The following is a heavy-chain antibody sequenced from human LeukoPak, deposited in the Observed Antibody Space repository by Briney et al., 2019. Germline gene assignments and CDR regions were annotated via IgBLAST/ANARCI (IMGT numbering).Heavy chain of an antibody. CDR3: ARQVQYRSGYFPPDP. J-gene: IGHJ5*02. D-gene: IGHD6-19*01. CDR2: MKGDGSEK. V-gene: IGHV3-7*01. Sequence: PGGSLRLSCAASGFTFSRYWMSWVRQAPGKGLEWVTNMKGDGSEKHYVDSMKGRFTISRDNAKNSLYLQMNSLTAEDTAVYYCARQVQYRSGYFPPDPWGQGTLVTVSS. CDR1: GFTFSRYW.